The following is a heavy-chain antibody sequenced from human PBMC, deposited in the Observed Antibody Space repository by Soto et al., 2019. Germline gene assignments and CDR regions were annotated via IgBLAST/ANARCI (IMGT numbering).Heavy chain of an antibody. CDR2: IKSISDGGTT. V-gene: IGHV3-15*01. D-gene: IGHD2-2*01. J-gene: IGHJ6*02. CDR1: GFAFSNAW. CDR3: TAESADVVVVPATYGLDV. Sequence: KPGGSLRLSCVGSGFAFSNAWMNWVRQAPGKGLEWVGRIKSISDGGTTNYAAPVKGRFTISRDDAKNTLYLQMNSLKTEDTAEYYCTAESADVVVVPATYGLDVWGQGTTVTVSS.